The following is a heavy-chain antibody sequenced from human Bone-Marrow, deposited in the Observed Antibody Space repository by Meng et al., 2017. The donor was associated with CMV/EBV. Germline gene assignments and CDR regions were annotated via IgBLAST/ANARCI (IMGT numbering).Heavy chain of an antibody. V-gene: IGHV1-2*02. CDR2: INPSSGVT. CDR3: ARVLFFGDPFDY. CDR1: GYNFIGYH. J-gene: IGHJ4*02. D-gene: IGHD4-17*01. Sequence: ASVKVSCKASGYNFIGYHTHWVRQAPGQGLEWMGWINPSSGVTKYAQRFQGRVTMTRDTSISTAYMELSSLRSDDTAVYYCARVLFFGDPFDYWGQGTLVTVSS.